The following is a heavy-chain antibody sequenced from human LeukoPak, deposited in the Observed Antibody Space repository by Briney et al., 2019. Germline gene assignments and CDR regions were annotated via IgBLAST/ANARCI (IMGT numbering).Heavy chain of an antibody. CDR1: GGSISSYY. CDR3: ARDSVLRYFDWLLPKYYFDY. J-gene: IGHJ4*02. CDR2: IYYSGST. Sequence: PSETLSLTCTVSGGSISSYYWSWIRQPPGKGLEWIGYIYYSGSTNYNPSLKSRVTISVDTSKNQFSLKLSSVTAADTAVYYCARDSVLRYFDWLLPKYYFDYWGQGTLVTVAS. D-gene: IGHD3-9*01. V-gene: IGHV4-59*01.